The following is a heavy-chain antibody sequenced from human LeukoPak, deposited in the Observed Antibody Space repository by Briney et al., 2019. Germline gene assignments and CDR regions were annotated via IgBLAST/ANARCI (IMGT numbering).Heavy chain of an antibody. CDR1: GFTVSSNY. Sequence: GGSLRLSCAASGFTVSSNYMSWVRQAPGKGLEWVSIIYSGGSTFYADSVKGRFTISRDNAKNSLYLQMNSLRAEDTAVYYCARGSYYDFWSGYYTWSETYYYYMDVWGKGTTVTVSS. D-gene: IGHD3-3*01. J-gene: IGHJ6*03. CDR2: IYSGGST. CDR3: ARGSYYDFWSGYYTWSETYYYYMDV. V-gene: IGHV3-53*01.